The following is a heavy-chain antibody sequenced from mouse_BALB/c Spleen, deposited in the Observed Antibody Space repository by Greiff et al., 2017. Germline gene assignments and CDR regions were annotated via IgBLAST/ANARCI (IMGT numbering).Heavy chain of an antibody. Sequence: VQLQQSGPGLVKPSQSLSLTCSVTGYSITSGYYWNWIRQFPGNKLEWMGYISYDGSNNYNPSLKNRISITRDTSKNQFFLKLNSVTTEDTATYYCARDPYGGPWFAYWGQGTLVTVSA. CDR3: ARDPYGGPWFAY. D-gene: IGHD1-1*01. CDR1: GYSITSGYY. V-gene: IGHV3-6*02. J-gene: IGHJ3*01. CDR2: ISYDGSN.